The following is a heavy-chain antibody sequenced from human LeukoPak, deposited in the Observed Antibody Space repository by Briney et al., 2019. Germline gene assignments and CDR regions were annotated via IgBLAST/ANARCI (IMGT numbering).Heavy chain of an antibody. CDR1: GFTFSDYG. V-gene: IGHV3-30*03. J-gene: IGHJ6*03. Sequence: GGSLRLSCAASGFTFSDYGMHWVRQAPGKGLEWVAFISYDGSTTKYADSVKGRFTISRDNSKNTLYLQMNSLRAEDTAVYYCAREVELAAAGRVYYYYYYYMDVWGKGTTVTVSS. CDR3: AREVELAAAGRVYYYYYYYMDV. D-gene: IGHD6-13*01. CDR2: ISYDGSTT.